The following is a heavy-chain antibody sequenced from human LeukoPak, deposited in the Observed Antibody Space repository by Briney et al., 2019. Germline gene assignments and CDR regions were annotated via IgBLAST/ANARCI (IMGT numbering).Heavy chain of an antibody. Sequence: SETLSLTCAVSGGSFSAFFWRWIRQPPGKGLEWIGDVGHSGSADYNPSLKSRVTVSADPSKTQFSLKLTSVTAADTAVYYCARDLYSSRTNDAFVMWGQGTMVTVSS. V-gene: IGHV4-34*01. J-gene: IGHJ3*02. D-gene: IGHD6-19*01. CDR1: GGSFSAFF. CDR3: ARDLYSSRTNDAFVM. CDR2: VGHSGSA.